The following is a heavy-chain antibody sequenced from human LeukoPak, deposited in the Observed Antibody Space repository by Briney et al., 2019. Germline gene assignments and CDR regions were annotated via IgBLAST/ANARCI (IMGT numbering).Heavy chain of an antibody. V-gene: IGHV3-30*18. CDR1: GFIFNNYD. Sequence: GGSLRLSCATSGFIFNNYDPHWVRQAPGKGLEWLATISRDGKRQFYTDSVKGRFTISRDDSRNTLYLQMNSLRPEDTAVYYCAKGHYYGSGSLDYWGQGTLVTVSS. D-gene: IGHD3-10*01. CDR3: AKGHYYGSGSLDY. J-gene: IGHJ4*02. CDR2: ISRDGKRQ.